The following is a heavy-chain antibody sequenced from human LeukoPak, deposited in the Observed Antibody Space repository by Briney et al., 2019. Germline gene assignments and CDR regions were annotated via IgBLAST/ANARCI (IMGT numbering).Heavy chain of an antibody. V-gene: IGHV4-38-2*01. CDR3: ARSMQLWGTFDY. CDR1: GYSISSGYY. J-gene: IGHJ4*02. CDR2: IYQSGTT. Sequence: SETLSLTCAVSGYSISSGYYWGWIRQPPGKGLEWIGSIYQSGTTYFNPSLKSRVTISVDTSKNQFSLELSSVTAADTAVYYCARSMQLWGTFDYWGQGTLVTVSS. D-gene: IGHD5-18*01.